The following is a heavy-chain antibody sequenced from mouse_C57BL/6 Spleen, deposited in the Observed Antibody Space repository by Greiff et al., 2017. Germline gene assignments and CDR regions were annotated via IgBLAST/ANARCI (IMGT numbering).Heavy chain of an antibody. Sequence: VQLQQPGAELVKPGASVKMSCKASGYTFTSYWITWVKQRPGQGLEWIGDIYPGSGSTNYNEKFKSKATLTVDTSSSTAYMQLSSLTSEDSAVYYCARDFYYYGSGPAWFAYWGQGTLVTVSA. CDR3: ARDFYYYGSGPAWFAY. CDR1: GYTFTSYW. J-gene: IGHJ3*01. CDR2: IYPGSGST. D-gene: IGHD1-1*01. V-gene: IGHV1-55*01.